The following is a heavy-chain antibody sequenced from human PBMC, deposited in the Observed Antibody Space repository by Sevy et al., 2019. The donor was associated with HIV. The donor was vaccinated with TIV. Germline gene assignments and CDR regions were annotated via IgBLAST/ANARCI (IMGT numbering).Heavy chain of an antibody. D-gene: IGHD1-26*01. CDR3: AREVGREHDY. CDR1: GFSFRNYW. J-gene: IGHJ4*02. Sequence: GGSLRLSCAASGFSFRNYWMHWVRQAPGKGLVWVSRISFDGSTTTYADSVKGRFTISRDNAKNTLYLQMNSLRAEDTAVYYCAREVGREHDYWGQGTLVTVSS. CDR2: ISFDGSTT. V-gene: IGHV3-74*01.